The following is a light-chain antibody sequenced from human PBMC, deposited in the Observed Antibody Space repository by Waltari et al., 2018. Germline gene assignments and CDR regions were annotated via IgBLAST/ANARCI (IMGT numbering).Light chain of an antibody. Sequence: EIVLTQSPDFQSVTPKEKVTITCRASQDISTSLHWYQKKQDQSPKLIIKYASESCSGVPSRSSGSGSGTHFTLTINSLEAEDASTYYCQQSRSFPLPFGGVTKVEIK. CDR3: QQSRSFPLP. J-gene: IGKJ4*01. CDR1: QDISTS. V-gene: IGKV6-21*01. CDR2: YAS.